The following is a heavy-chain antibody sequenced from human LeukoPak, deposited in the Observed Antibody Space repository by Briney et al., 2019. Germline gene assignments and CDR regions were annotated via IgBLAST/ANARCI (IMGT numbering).Heavy chain of an antibody. CDR3: ARGYGTV. CDR1: GFTFSSYW. D-gene: IGHD5-18*01. V-gene: IGHV3-74*01. CDR2: ISTDGSFT. Sequence: GGSLRLSCAASGFTFSSYWMHWVRQGPEKGLVWVARISTDGSFTSYADSVKGRFTISRDNAKNTLYLQMDSLRDEDTAVYYCARGYGTVWGQGTLVAVSS. J-gene: IGHJ4*02.